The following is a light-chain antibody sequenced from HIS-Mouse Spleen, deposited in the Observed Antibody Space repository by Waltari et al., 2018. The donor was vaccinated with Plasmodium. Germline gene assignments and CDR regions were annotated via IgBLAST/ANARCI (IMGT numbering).Light chain of an antibody. CDR1: QSVSSN. Sequence: EIVMTQSPATLSVSPGERATLSCRASQSVSSNLAWYQQKPCQAPRLLIYCASNMATGIPARFSGSGSGTEFTLTISSMQSEDFAVYYCQQYNNWPPYTFGQGTKLEIK. J-gene: IGKJ2*01. V-gene: IGKV3-15*01. CDR2: CAS. CDR3: QQYNNWPPYT.